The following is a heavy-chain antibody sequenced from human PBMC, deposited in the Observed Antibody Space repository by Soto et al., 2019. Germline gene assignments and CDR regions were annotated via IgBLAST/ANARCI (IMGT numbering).Heavy chain of an antibody. CDR2: ILYDGSNK. Sequence: QVQLVESGGGVVQPGTSLRLSCAASGFTFSNYGMHWVRQTPGKGLEWVALILYDGSNKYYADSVKGRFTISRDNSKNTLYLQVSSLRDEFPAVYYCAKSRDAYNFYFYYGMDVCGKGTSVTVSS. V-gene: IGHV3-30*18. J-gene: IGHJ6*04. D-gene: IGHD1-1*01. CDR1: GFTFSNYG. CDR3: AKSRDAYNFYFYYGMDV.